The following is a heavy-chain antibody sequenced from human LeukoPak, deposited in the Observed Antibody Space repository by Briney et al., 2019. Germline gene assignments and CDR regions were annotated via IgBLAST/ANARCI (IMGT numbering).Heavy chain of an antibody. CDR1: GFTFSTYG. CDR2: VSYDGSDK. CDR3: AKTQTNRYYYFDY. Sequence: GGSLRLSCAASGFTFSTYGMHWVRQAPGRGLEWVAIVSYDGSDKYYADSVKGRFTISRDNSKNTLYLQMNSLRPEDTAVYYCAKTQTNRYYYFDYWGQGTLVTVSS. V-gene: IGHV3-30*18. D-gene: IGHD1-26*01. J-gene: IGHJ4*02.